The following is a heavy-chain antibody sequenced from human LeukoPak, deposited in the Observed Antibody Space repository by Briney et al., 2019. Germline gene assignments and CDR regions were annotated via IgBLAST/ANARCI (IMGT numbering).Heavy chain of an antibody. Sequence: GGSLRLSCAASGFTFSSYAMHWVRQPSGKGLEWVGRIRSKANYYATAYAASVKGRFTISRDDSKNTAYLQMNSLKTEDTAVYYCTRHPNYGGNSGYGMDVWGQGTTVTVSS. CDR1: GFTFSSYA. D-gene: IGHD4-23*01. CDR2: IRSKANYYAT. V-gene: IGHV3-73*01. CDR3: TRHPNYGGNSGYGMDV. J-gene: IGHJ6*02.